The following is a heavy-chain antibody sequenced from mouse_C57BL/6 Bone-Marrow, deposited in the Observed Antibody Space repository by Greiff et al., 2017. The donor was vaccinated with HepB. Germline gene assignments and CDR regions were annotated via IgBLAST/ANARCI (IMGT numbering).Heavy chain of an antibody. D-gene: IGHD1-1*01. CDR1: GYSFTDYN. CDR2: INPNYGTT. Sequence: EVKLQESGPELVKPGASVKISCKASGYSFTDYNMNWVKQSNGKSLEWIGVINPNYGTTSYNQKFKGKATLTVDQSSSTAYMQLNSLTSEDSAVYYCARSFTTVVAKGFAYWGQGTLVTVSA. CDR3: ARSFTTVVAKGFAY. V-gene: IGHV1-39*01. J-gene: IGHJ3*01.